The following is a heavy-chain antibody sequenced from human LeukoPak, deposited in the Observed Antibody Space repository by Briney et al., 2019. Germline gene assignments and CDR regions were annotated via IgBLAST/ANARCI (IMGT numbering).Heavy chain of an antibody. CDR3: ARGLIRSSGWYVY. CDR1: GYTFTSYG. J-gene: IGHJ4*02. D-gene: IGHD6-19*01. Sequence: ASVKVSCKASGYTFTSYGISWVRQAPGQGLEWMGWISAYNGNTNYAQKLQGRVTMTRNTSISTAYMELSSLRSEDTAVYYCARGLIRSSGWYVYWGQGTLVTVSS. CDR2: ISAYNGNT. V-gene: IGHV1-18*01.